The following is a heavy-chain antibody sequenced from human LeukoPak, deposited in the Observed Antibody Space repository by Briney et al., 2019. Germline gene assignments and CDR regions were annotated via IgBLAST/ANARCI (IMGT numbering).Heavy chain of an antibody. CDR3: ARDSSGILTGYYHF. V-gene: IGHV1-2*02. J-gene: IGHJ4*02. CDR2: INPNSGRT. Sequence: ASVKVSCKTSGYSFNDYYLHWVRQAPGQGLEWMGWINPNSGRTNHAPKFQGRVTLTTDTSITTAYMELSSLISGDTALYYCARDSSGILTGYYHFWGQGTLVTVSS. D-gene: IGHD3-9*01. CDR1: GYSFNDYY.